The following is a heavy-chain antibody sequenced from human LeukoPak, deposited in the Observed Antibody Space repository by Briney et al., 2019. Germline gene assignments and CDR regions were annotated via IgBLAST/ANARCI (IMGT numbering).Heavy chain of an antibody. J-gene: IGHJ4*02. Sequence: PSQTLSLTCTVSGGSISSGDYYWSWIRQPPGKGLEWIGYIYYSGSTYYNPSLKSRVTISVDTSKNQFSLKLSSVTAADTAVYYCARESRGTLETLISTGETAMVLYYFDYWGQGTLVTVSS. D-gene: IGHD5-18*01. CDR2: IYYSGST. CDR1: GGSISSGDYY. CDR3: ARESRGTLETLISTGETAMVLYYFDY. V-gene: IGHV4-30-4*01.